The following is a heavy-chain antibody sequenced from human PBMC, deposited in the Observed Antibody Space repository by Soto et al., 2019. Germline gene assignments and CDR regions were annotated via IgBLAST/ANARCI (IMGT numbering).Heavy chain of an antibody. D-gene: IGHD2-21*02. V-gene: IGHV3-64D*08. CDR2: ISSNGGST. CDR1: GFTFSSYA. J-gene: IGHJ4*02. Sequence: PGGSLRLSCSASGFTFSSYAMHWVRQAPGKGLEYVSAISSNGGSTYYADSVKGRFTISRDNSKTTLYLQMSSLRAEDTAVYYCVKDLVVTADYYFDYWGQGTLVTVSS. CDR3: VKDLVVTADYYFDY.